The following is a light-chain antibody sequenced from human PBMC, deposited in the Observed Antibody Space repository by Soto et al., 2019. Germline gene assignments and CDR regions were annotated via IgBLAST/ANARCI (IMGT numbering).Light chain of an antibody. J-gene: IGKJ4*01. CDR3: QQANSFPPT. V-gene: IGKV1D-12*01. CDR1: QGIGRW. Sequence: DIQMTQSPSSVSASVGDRVTITCRASQGIGRWLAWYQQKPGKAPMLLIYAASSLQSGVPSRFSGSGSGTYFTLTISSLQPEDFATYHCQQANSFPPTFGGGTKVEIQ. CDR2: AAS.